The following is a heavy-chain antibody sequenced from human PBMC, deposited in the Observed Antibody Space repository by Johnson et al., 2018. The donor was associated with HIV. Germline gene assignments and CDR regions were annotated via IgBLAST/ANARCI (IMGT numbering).Heavy chain of an antibody. Sequence: QVQLVESGGGLVQPGGSLRLSCAASGFTFSTYGIHWVRQAPGKGLEWVSFIRYDGKDTYYADFVKGRFTISRDNSKKTLSLQMNSLRTEDTAVYYCASDRTYHPIFGGVENAFDVWGQGTMVTVSS. CDR1: GFTFSTYG. CDR3: ASDRTYHPIFGGVENAFDV. V-gene: IGHV3-30*02. CDR2: IRYDGKDT. D-gene: IGHD3-3*01. J-gene: IGHJ3*01.